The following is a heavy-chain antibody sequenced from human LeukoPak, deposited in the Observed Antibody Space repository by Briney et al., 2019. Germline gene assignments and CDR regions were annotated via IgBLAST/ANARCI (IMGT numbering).Heavy chain of an antibody. CDR1: GGSISSGNYS. CDR2: IRYSGST. V-gene: IGHV4-31*03. CDR3: ARSGTGGGY. D-gene: IGHD3-10*01. Sequence: SETLSLTCTVSGGSISSGNYSCSWIRQHPGKGLEWIGYIRYSGSTLYNPSLKSRLSISVDTSKNQFSLMLSSVTAADTAMYYCARSGTGGGYWGQGTLVTVSS. J-gene: IGHJ4*02.